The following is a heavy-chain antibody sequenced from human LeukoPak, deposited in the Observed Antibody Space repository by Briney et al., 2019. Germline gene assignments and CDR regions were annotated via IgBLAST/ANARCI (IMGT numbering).Heavy chain of an antibody. CDR3: ARIKQWLANDHYFDY. J-gene: IGHJ4*02. CDR1: GFTFSSYA. V-gene: IGHV3-23*01. CDR2: ISSSDGTT. Sequence: GGSLRLSCAASGFTFSSYAMTWVRQAPGKGLEWVSTISSSDGTTYYADSVKGRFTISRDNSKNTLYLQMNSLRAEDTAVYYCARIKQWLANDHYFDYWGQGTLVTVSS. D-gene: IGHD6-19*01.